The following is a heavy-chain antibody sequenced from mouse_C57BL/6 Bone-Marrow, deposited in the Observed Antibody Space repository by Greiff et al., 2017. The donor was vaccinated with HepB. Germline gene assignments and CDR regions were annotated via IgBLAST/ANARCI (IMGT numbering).Heavy chain of an antibody. V-gene: IGHV5-6*02. D-gene: IGHD1-1*01. CDR2: ISSGGSYT. Sequence: DVMLVESGGDLVKPGGSLKLSCAASGFTFSSYGMSWVRQTPDKRLEWVATISSGGSYTYYPDSVKGRFTISRDNAKNTLYLQMSSLKSEDTAMYYCARQSYYGSSFYAMDYWGQGTSVTVSS. CDR1: GFTFSSYG. J-gene: IGHJ4*01. CDR3: ARQSYYGSSFYAMDY.